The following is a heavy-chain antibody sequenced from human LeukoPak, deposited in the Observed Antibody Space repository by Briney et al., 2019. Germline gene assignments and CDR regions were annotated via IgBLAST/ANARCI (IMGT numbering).Heavy chain of an antibody. CDR2: ISANNGNTKYNT. V-gene: IGHV1-18*01. CDR1: GYTFTIYG. J-gene: IGHJ4*02. CDR3: ARDRDRSGSQSY. Sequence: GASVTVSCTASGYTFTIYGISWVRQAPGQGLEWMGWISANNGNTKYNTKYAQNLQGTVTMTTDISTSTAYMELRTLRSDDTAVYYCARDRDRSGSQSYWGQGTLVTVSS. D-gene: IGHD1-26*01.